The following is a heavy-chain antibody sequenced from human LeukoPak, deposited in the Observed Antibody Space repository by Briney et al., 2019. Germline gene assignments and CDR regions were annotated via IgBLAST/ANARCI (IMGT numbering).Heavy chain of an antibody. D-gene: IGHD5-24*01. V-gene: IGHV3-23*01. CDR2: ISGDGGNT. CDR3: ARRWLQTTPLLYFDY. CDR1: GFTFSSFA. J-gene: IGHJ4*02. Sequence: PGGSLRLSCAASGFTFSSFAMSWVRQAPEKGLEWVSAISGDGGNTYYADSVQGRFTIARDNSKNTLFLQMNSLRAEDTAMYYCARRWLQTTPLLYFDYWGRGALVTVSS.